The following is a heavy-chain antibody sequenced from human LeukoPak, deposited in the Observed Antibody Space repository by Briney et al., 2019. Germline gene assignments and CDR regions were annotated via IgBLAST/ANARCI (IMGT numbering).Heavy chain of an antibody. CDR2: ISGSGGST. D-gene: IGHD3-22*01. V-gene: IGHV3-23*01. CDR1: GFTFSSYA. CDR3: VNDRGDYDY. J-gene: IGHJ4*02. Sequence: GGSLRLSCAASGFTFSSYAMSWVRQAPGKGLEWVSAISGSGGSTYYADSVKGRFTISRDNSKNTLCLQMNSLRTEDTAVYYCVNDRGDYDYWGQGTLVTVSS.